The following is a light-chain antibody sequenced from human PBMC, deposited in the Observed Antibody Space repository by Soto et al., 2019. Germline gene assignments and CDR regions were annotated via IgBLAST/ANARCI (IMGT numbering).Light chain of an antibody. CDR3: QQRSNWTLT. CDR2: GAS. V-gene: IGKV3D-20*02. CDR1: QSVSNNY. Sequence: EIVLTQSPGTLSLSPGEIATLSCRASQSVSNNYLAWYQQKPGQAPRLLIYGASNRATGIPDRFSGSGSGTDFTLTISSLEPEDFAVYYCQQRSNWTLTFGGGTKVDIK. J-gene: IGKJ4*01.